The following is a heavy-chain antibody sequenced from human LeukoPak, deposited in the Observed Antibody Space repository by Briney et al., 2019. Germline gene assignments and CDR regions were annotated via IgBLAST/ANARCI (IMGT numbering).Heavy chain of an antibody. CDR3: AKGFRVGSYFDY. CDR1: GFTFSSYA. V-gene: IGHV3-23*01. CDR2: ISGSGGST. D-gene: IGHD3-10*01. Sequence: GGSLRLSCAASGFTFSSYAMSWVRQAPGKGLEWVSAISGSGGSTYYADSVEGRFTISRDNSKNTLYLQMNSLRAEDTAVYYCAKGFRVGSYFDYWGQGTLVTVSS. J-gene: IGHJ4*02.